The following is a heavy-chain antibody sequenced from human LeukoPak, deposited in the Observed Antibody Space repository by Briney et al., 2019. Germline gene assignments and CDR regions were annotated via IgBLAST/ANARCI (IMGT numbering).Heavy chain of an antibody. Sequence: GGSLRLSCAASGFTFSSYGMHWVRQAPGKGLEWVAVIWYDGSNKYYADSVKGRFTISRDNSKNTLYLQMNSLRAEDTAVYYCARDRHGDYVCYYYGMDVWGKGTTVTVSS. CDR3: ARDRHGDYVCYYYGMDV. CDR1: GFTFSSYG. V-gene: IGHV3-33*01. J-gene: IGHJ6*04. D-gene: IGHD4-17*01. CDR2: IWYDGSNK.